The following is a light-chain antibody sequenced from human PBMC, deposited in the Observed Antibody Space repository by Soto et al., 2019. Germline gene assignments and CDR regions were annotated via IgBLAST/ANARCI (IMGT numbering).Light chain of an antibody. CDR2: DVG. V-gene: IGLV2-14*03. CDR1: HSDIGNYNY. Sequence: QSVRTQPASVCGSPGQSITISCTGTHSDIGNYNYVSWYQHLPGKAPKLMIYDVGSRPSGVSSRFSGSKSGNTASLAISGLQAEYEADYYCHSYRDDHPRFYVFGTGTKVTV. CDR3: HSYRDDHPRFYV. J-gene: IGLJ1*01.